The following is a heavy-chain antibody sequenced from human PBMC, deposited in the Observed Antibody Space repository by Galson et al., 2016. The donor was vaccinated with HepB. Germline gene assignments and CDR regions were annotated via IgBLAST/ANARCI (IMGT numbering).Heavy chain of an antibody. CDR3: AREQIARSYYYFDF. Sequence: LTCSVSGDSISSDGYYWIWIRQRPGRGLEWIGYIYYSGSTYYNPSLKSRVAISIDTPKNQFSLRLSSVTAADTAVYYCAREQIARSYYYFDFWGLGTLVTVSS. V-gene: IGHV4-31*03. CDR1: GDSISSDGYY. CDR2: IYYSGST. D-gene: IGHD1-14*01. J-gene: IGHJ4*02.